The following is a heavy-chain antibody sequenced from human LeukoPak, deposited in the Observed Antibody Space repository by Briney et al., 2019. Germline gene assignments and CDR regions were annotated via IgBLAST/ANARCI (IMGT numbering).Heavy chain of an antibody. Sequence: GESLNISCKGPGYSFTSYWIGWVRQMPGKGLEWMGIIYPGDSDTRYSPSFQGQVTISADKSISTAYLQWSSLKASDSAMYYCARHDSSSCWFDYWGQGTLVTVSS. D-gene: IGHD2-15*01. CDR1: GYSFTSYW. CDR3: ARHDSSSCWFDY. J-gene: IGHJ4*02. CDR2: IYPGDSDT. V-gene: IGHV5-51*01.